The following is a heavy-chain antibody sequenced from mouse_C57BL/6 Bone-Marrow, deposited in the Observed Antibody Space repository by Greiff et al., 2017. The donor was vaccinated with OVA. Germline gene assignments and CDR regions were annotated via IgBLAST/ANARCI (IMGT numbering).Heavy chain of an antibody. D-gene: IGHD2-5*01. J-gene: IGHJ4*01. CDR3: VRHSNYAMDY. V-gene: IGHV10-1*01. CDR2: IRSKSNNYAT. Sequence: DVHLVESGGGLVQPKGSLKLSCAASGFSFNTYAMNWVRQAPGKGLEWVARIRSKSNNYATYYADSVKDRFTISRDDSESMLYLQMNNLKTEDTAMYYCVRHSNYAMDYWGQGTSVTASS. CDR1: GFSFNTYA.